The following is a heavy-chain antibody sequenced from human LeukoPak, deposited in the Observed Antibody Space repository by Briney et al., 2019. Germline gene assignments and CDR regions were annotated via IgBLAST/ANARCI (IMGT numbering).Heavy chain of an antibody. CDR1: GFTFSSYG. CDR2: IRYDGSNK. CDR3: AKDPSLWFGEVNFYYFDY. D-gene: IGHD3-10*01. Sequence: GGSLRLSCAASGFTFSSYGMHWVRQAPGKGLEWVAFIRYDGSNKYYADSVKGRFTISRDNSKNTLYLQMNSLRAEDTAVYYCAKDPSLWFGEVNFYYFDYWGQGTLVTVSS. V-gene: IGHV3-30*02. J-gene: IGHJ4*02.